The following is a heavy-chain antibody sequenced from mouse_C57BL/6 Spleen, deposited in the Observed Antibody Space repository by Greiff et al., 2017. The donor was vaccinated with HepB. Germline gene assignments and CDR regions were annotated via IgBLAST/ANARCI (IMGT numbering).Heavy chain of an antibody. J-gene: IGHJ4*01. Sequence: VQLQQPGAELVMPGASVKLSCKASGYTFTSYWMHWVKQRPGQGLEWIGEIDPSDSYTNYNQKFKGKSTLTVDKSSSTAYMQLSSLTSEDSAVYYCARGETTVVAYYYAMDYWGQGTSVTVSS. CDR2: IDPSDSYT. D-gene: IGHD1-1*01. V-gene: IGHV1-69*01. CDR1: GYTFTSYW. CDR3: ARGETTVVAYYYAMDY.